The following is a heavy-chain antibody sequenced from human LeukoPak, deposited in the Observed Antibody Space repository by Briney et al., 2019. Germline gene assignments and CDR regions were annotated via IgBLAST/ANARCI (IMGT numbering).Heavy chain of an antibody. CDR3: ALGEVGTRKAFDI. V-gene: IGHV3-53*01. Sequence: GGSLRLSCAASGFTVSSNYMTWVRQAPGKGLEWVSVIYSGGSTTYYADSVKGRFTISRDNSKNTLYFQMNSLRAEDTAVYYCALGEVGTRKAFDIWGQGTMVTVSS. CDR2: IYSGGSTT. J-gene: IGHJ3*02. D-gene: IGHD4-23*01. CDR1: GFTVSSNY.